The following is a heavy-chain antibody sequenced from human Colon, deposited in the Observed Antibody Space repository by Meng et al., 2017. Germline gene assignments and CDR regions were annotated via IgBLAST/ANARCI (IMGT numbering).Heavy chain of an antibody. Sequence: QLLLVQFGSKWKKPGASVWISCKASGYTFTTYGMNWVRQAPGQGLEWMGWINTNTGKPTYAQGLTGRFVFSLDTSVSTAYLQISSLKAEDTAVYYCARDSEAADYWGQGTLVTVSS. CDR2: INTNTGKP. CDR1: GYTFTTYG. D-gene: IGHD6-25*01. J-gene: IGHJ4*02. V-gene: IGHV7-4-1*02. CDR3: ARDSEAADY.